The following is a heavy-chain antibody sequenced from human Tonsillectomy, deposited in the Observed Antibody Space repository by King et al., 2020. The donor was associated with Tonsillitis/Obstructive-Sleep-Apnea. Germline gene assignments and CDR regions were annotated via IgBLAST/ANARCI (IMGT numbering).Heavy chain of an antibody. CDR3: ARGHDFWSGTYYYMDV. CDR2: INPSGGSK. Sequence: QLVQSGVEVKKPGASVKVSCKASGYTFTSYYMHWVRQAPGQGLEWMGIINPSGGSKSYAQKFQDRVTMTRDTSTSPVYMEVSSLRSEDTAVYYCARGHDFWSGTYYYMDVWGKGTTVTVSS. D-gene: IGHD3-3*01. V-gene: IGHV1-46*01. CDR1: GYTFTSYY. J-gene: IGHJ6*03.